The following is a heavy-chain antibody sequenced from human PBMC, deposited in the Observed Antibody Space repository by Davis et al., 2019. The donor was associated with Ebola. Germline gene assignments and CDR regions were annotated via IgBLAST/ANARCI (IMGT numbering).Heavy chain of an antibody. CDR2: ISGSGGST. CDR1: GFTFSSYA. V-gene: IGHV3-23*01. D-gene: IGHD6-19*01. CDR3: AKGRVIAVAGTGGY. Sequence: GGSLRLSCAASGFTFSSYAMSWVRQAPGKGLEWVSAISGSGGSTYYADSVKGRFTISRDNSKNTLYLQMNSLRAEDTAVYYCAKGRVIAVAGTGGYWGQGTLVTVSS. J-gene: IGHJ4*02.